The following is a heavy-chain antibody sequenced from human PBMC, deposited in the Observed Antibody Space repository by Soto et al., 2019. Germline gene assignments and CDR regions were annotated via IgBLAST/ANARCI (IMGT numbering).Heavy chain of an antibody. J-gene: IGHJ6*02. D-gene: IGHD3-22*01. CDR2: IYYSGST. CDR3: ARAHDSSGYYPDYYYGMDV. CDR1: GGSISSYY. V-gene: IGHV4-59*01. Sequence: SETLSLTCTVSGGSISSYYWSWIRQPPGKGLEWTGYIYYSGSTNYNPSLKSRVTISVDTSKNQFSLKLSSVTAADTAVYYCARAHDSSGYYPDYYYGMDVWGQGTTVTVSS.